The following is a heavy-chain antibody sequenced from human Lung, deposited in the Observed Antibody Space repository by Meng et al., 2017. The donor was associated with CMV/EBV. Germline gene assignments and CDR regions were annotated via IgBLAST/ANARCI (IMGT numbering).Heavy chain of an antibody. V-gene: IGHV3-7*01. CDR2: IGRDGSAK. D-gene: IGHD2-21*01. Sequence: GGSLRLSCAASGFTFSGYWLNWVRQAPGKGLEWVANIGRDGSAKYYVDPVKGRFTISRDNTRNSIHLQMNSLKAEDTAVYYFTTYLGHGNPGVCQPQYYGLDVWGQGTTVTVSS. CDR1: GFTFSGYW. J-gene: IGHJ6*02. CDR3: TTYLGHGNPGVCQPQYYGLDV.